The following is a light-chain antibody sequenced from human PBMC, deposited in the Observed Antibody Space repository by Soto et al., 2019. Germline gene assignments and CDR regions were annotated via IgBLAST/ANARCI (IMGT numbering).Light chain of an antibody. CDR3: QQYNDWPLT. J-gene: IGKJ4*01. V-gene: IGKV3D-15*01. Sequence: EIVLTQSPATLSVSPGERVTLSCRASQSVDINLAWYQQKPGQAPRLLIYGASTRATGIPDRFSGSGSGTEFSLTISSLQSEDFAVYYCQQYNDWPLTFGGGTKVDIK. CDR2: GAS. CDR1: QSVDIN.